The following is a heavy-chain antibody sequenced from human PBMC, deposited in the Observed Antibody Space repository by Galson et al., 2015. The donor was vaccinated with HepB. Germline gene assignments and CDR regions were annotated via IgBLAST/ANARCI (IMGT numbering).Heavy chain of an antibody. CDR3: ARGGVSSFGVVSSYYYYGMDV. CDR2: IIPIFGIA. Sequence: SVKVSCKASGGTFSSYAISRVRQAPGQGLEWMGGIIPIFGIANYAQKFQGRVTITADESTSTAYMELSSLRSEDTAVYYCARGGVSSFGVVSSYYYYGMDVWGQGTTVTVSS. CDR1: GGTFSSYA. J-gene: IGHJ6*02. V-gene: IGHV1-69*13. D-gene: IGHD3-3*01.